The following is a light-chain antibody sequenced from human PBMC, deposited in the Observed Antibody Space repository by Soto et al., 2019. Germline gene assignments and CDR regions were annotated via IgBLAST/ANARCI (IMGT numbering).Light chain of an antibody. CDR1: QSVSSSC. Sequence: EIVLTQSPGTLSLSPGERATLSCRASQSVSSSCLAWYQQKPGQAPRLLIYGASSRATGIPDRFSGSGSGTDFTLTISRLEPEDSEVDYCQQYGSSPRTVGGGTKVDTK. CDR3: QQYGSSPRT. J-gene: IGKJ4*01. CDR2: GAS. V-gene: IGKV3-20*01.